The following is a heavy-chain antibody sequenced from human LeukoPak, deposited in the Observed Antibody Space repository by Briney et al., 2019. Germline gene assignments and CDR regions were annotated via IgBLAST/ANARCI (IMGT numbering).Heavy chain of an antibody. J-gene: IGHJ4*02. CDR1: GFTFSSYW. CDR2: IKQDGSEK. Sequence: GGSLRLSCAASGFTFSSYWMSWVRQAPGKGLEWVANIKQDGSEKYYVDSVKGRFTISRDNAKNSLYLQMNSLRAEDTAVYYCATDRYYGSGSYYKFDYWGQGTLVTVSS. D-gene: IGHD3-10*01. V-gene: IGHV3-7*01. CDR3: ATDRYYGSGSYYKFDY.